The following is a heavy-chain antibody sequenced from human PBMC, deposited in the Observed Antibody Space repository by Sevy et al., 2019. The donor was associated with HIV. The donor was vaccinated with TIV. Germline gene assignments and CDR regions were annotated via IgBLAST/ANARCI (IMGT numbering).Heavy chain of an antibody. CDR2: FSGSGGST. V-gene: IGHV3-23*01. J-gene: IGHJ6*02. CDR1: GFTFSSYA. D-gene: IGHD6-13*01. CDR3: AKSSSWLYYYGMDV. Sequence: GGSLRLSCAASGFTFSSYAMSWVRQAPGKGLEWVSAFSGSGGSTYYADSVKGRFTISRDNSKNTLYLQMNSLRAEDTAVYYCAKSSSWLYYYGMDVWGQGTTVTVSS.